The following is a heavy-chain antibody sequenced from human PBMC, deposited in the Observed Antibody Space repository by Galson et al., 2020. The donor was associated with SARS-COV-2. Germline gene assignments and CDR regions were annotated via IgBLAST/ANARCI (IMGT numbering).Heavy chain of an antibody. V-gene: IGHV3-64*01. CDR2: ISSDGRIT. CDR3: ARDQGGNGAFDI. Sequence: GGSLRLSCAASGFTFSNYPMHWVRQAPGRGLEYVSTISSDGRITYYANSAKGRFTISRDNSKNTLYLQMGSLRVEDMAVYYCARDQGGNGAFDIWGQGTMVTVSS. D-gene: IGHD3-16*01. CDR1: GFTFSNYP. J-gene: IGHJ3*02.